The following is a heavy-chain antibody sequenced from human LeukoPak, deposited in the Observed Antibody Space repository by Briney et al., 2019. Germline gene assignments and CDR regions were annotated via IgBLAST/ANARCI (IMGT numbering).Heavy chain of an antibody. V-gene: IGHV1-8*01. CDR3: ARSQYSSSSDYYYYYYMDV. CDR1: GYTFTSYD. D-gene: IGHD6-6*01. CDR2: MNPNSGNT. Sequence: ASVKVSCKASGYTFTSYDINWVRQATGQGLEWMGWMNPNSGNTGYAQKFQGRVTKTRNTSISTAYMELSSLRSEDTAVYYCARSQYSSSSDYYYYYYMDVWGKGTTVTVSS. J-gene: IGHJ6*03.